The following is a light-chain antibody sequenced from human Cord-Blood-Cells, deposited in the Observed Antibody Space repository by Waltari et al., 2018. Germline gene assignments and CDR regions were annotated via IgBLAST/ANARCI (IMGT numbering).Light chain of an antibody. V-gene: IGKV1-8*01. CDR1: QGFSSY. Sequence: AIRMTQSPSSFSASTGDRVTITCRASQGFSSYLASYQQKPGKAPKLLIYAASTLQSGVPSRFSGSGSGTDFTLTISCLQSEDFATYYCQQYYSYPQTFGQGTKVEIK. J-gene: IGKJ1*01. CDR2: AAS. CDR3: QQYYSYPQT.